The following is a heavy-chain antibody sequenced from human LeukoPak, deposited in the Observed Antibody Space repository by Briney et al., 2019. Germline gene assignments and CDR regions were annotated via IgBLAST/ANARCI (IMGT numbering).Heavy chain of an antibody. D-gene: IGHD3-10*02. V-gene: IGHV3-74*01. CDR2: INSDGSST. CDR3: AELGITMIGGV. J-gene: IGHJ6*04. Sequence: GGSLRLSCAASGFTFSSYWMHWVRQAPGKGLVWVSRINSDGSSTSYADSVKGRFTIPRDNAKNSLYLQMNSLRAEDTAVYYCAELGITMIGGVWGKGTTVTISS. CDR1: GFTFSSYW.